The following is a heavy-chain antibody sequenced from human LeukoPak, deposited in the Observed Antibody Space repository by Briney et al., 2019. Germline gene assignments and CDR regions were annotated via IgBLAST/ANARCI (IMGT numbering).Heavy chain of an antibody. CDR2: IYTSGTT. CDR1: GGSISSGVYY. CDR3: VGRDLDY. D-gene: IGHD1-26*01. J-gene: IGHJ4*02. V-gene: IGHV4-61*09. Sequence: PSETLSLTCTVSGGSISSGVYYWTWIRQPAGKGLEWIGQIYTSGTTNYNPSLKSRVTISLDTSKNQFSLKLSSVTAADTAFYYCVGRDLDYWGQGTLVTVSS.